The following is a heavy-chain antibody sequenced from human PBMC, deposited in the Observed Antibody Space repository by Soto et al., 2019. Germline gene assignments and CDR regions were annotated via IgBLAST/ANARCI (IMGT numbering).Heavy chain of an antibody. CDR1: AASITSYS. Sequence: SETLSLTCTVSAASITSYSWSWVRQPPRKGLEWIGDIAYSGSTNYNPSLNSRVTISTHTSNNQFSLRLNSVTSEDTAVYYCARAISIYGVVTYGMDVWGQGTTVTVSS. D-gene: IGHD3-3*01. V-gene: IGHV4-59*01. CDR2: IAYSGST. J-gene: IGHJ6*02. CDR3: ARAISIYGVVTYGMDV.